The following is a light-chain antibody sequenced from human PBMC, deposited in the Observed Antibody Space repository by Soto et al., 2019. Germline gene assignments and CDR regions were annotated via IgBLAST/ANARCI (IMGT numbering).Light chain of an antibody. CDR2: GAS. J-gene: IGKJ5*01. CDR1: QSVSSSY. Sequence: GLWQSPGTLSLHPGERATLSCRASQSVSSSYLAWYQQKHGQAPRLLIYGASTRATGIPARFSGSGSGTEFTLTISSLQSEDFAVYYCQQYHIWPSITFGQGTRLEVK. CDR3: QQYHIWPSIT. V-gene: IGKV3-15*01.